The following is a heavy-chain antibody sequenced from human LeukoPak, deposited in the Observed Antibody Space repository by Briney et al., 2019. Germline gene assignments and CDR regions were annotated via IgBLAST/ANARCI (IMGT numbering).Heavy chain of an antibody. V-gene: IGHV3-21*01. CDR1: GFTFSSYS. CDR3: AKDSAFYYIDV. D-gene: IGHD3-10*01. J-gene: IGHJ6*03. CDR2: ISGSSSYI. Sequence: GGSLRLSCAASGFTFSSYSMNWVRQAPGKGLEWLSSISGSSSYIYYADSVKGRFTISRDNARNSLYLQMKSLRAEDTAVYYCAKDSAFYYIDVWGKGTTVIISS.